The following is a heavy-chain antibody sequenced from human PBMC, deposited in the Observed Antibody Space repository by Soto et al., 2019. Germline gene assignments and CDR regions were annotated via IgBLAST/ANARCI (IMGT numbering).Heavy chain of an antibody. J-gene: IGHJ6*03. CDR1: GFTFSSYG. V-gene: IGHV3-23*01. D-gene: IGHD5-12*01. CDR3: VKASGYDYNYYSYYMDV. Sequence: GSLRLSCAASGFTFSSYGMHWVRQAPGKGLEWVSAISGSGGSTHYADSVKGRFTISRDNSKNTLYVQMNSLRVEDTAAYHCVKASGYDYNYYSYYMDVWGKGTTVTVSS. CDR2: ISGSGGST.